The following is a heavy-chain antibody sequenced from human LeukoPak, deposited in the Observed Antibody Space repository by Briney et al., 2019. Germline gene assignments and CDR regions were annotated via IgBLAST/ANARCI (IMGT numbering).Heavy chain of an antibody. V-gene: IGHV4-38-2*02. CDR1: GYSISSGYY. CDR2: IYHSGST. D-gene: IGHD1/OR15-1a*01. Sequence: SETLSLTCTVSGYSISSGYYWGWIRQPPGKGLEWIGSIYHSGSTYYNPSLKSRVTISVDTSKNQFSLKLSSVTAADTAVYYCARRGATNDAFDIWGQGTMVTVSS. J-gene: IGHJ3*02. CDR3: ARRGATNDAFDI.